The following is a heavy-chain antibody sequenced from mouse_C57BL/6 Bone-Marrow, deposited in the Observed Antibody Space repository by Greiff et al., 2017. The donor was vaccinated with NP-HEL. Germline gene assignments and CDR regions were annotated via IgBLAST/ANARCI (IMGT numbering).Heavy chain of an antibody. Sequence: QVQLQQPGAELVKPGASVKLSCKASGYTFTSYWMQWVKQRPGQGLEWIGEIDPSDSYTNYNQKFKGKATLTVDTSSSTAYMQLSSLTSEDSAVYYCAREGVYGNYWYFDVWGTGTTVTVSS. CDR2: IDPSDSYT. CDR1: GYTFTSYW. D-gene: IGHD2-1*01. J-gene: IGHJ1*03. CDR3: AREGVYGNYWYFDV. V-gene: IGHV1-50*01.